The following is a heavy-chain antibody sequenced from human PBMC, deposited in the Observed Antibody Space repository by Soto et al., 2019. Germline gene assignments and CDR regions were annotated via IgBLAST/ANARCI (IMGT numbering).Heavy chain of an antibody. CDR3: AKGGVVVADGYFDY. V-gene: IGHV3-9*01. CDR2: ISWNSGSI. D-gene: IGHD2-15*01. J-gene: IGHJ4*02. CDR1: GFTFDDYA. Sequence: EVQLVESGGGLVQPGRSLRLSCAASGFTFDDYAMHWVRQAPGKGLEWVAGISWNSGSIGYADSVKGRFTISRDNARNFLYLKMNSVRAEDTALYYCAKGGVVVADGYFDYWGQGTLVTVSS.